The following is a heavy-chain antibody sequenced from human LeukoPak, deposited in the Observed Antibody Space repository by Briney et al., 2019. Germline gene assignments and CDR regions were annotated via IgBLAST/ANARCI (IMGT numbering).Heavy chain of an antibody. CDR2: ISWNSGSV. J-gene: IGHJ4*02. CDR3: AKQSFPTEGGQGYCSSTSCYRPPFGY. CDR1: GFTFDNYA. V-gene: IGHV3-9*01. Sequence: PGRSLRLSCTASGFTFDNYAMHWVRQAPGKGLEWVSGISWNSGSVAYAESVAGRFTISRDNAKNSLYLQMNSLRAEDTAVYYCAKQSFPTEGGQGYCSSTSCYRPPFGYWGQGTLVTVSS. D-gene: IGHD2-2*02.